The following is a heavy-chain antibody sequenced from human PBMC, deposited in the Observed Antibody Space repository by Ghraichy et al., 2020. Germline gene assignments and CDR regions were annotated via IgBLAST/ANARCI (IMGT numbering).Heavy chain of an antibody. V-gene: IGHV3-21*01. J-gene: IGHJ5*02. CDR2: IDDSSADL. CDR3: ARARSAYHDRSGFSA. D-gene: IGHD3-22*01. Sequence: GGSLRLSCVASGFTLSPYSMTWVRQAPGRGLEWVSSIDDSSADLKLADSVKGRFSVSRDNAENSVYLLMGSLRVEDTAVYYCARARSAYHDRSGFSAWGQGTLVTVSS. CDR1: GFTLSPYS.